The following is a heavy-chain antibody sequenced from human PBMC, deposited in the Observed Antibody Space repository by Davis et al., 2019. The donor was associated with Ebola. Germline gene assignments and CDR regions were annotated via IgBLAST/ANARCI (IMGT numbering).Heavy chain of an antibody. V-gene: IGHV3-11*01. CDR1: GFTFSDYY. CDR3: AREGLFVFYYYGMDV. CDR2: ISSSGSTI. Sequence: GESLKISCAASGFTFSDYYMSWIRQAPGKGLEWLSYISSSGSTIYYADSVKGRFTISRDNAKNSLYLQMNSLRAEDTAVYYCAREGLFVFYYYGMDVWGQGTTVTVSS. J-gene: IGHJ6*02.